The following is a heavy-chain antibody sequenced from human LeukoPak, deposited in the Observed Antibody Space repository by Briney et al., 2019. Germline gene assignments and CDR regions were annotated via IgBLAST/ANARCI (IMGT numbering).Heavy chain of an antibody. Sequence: GGSLRLSCAAPGFTFSGYAMSWVGRAPGKGREGVSATGSGGVTTYYADSVKGRFTISRDNSKNTLYLQMNSLRADDTAVYYCAKDGQYSTSWSPFDYWGQGTLVTVSS. CDR3: AKDGQYSTSWSPFDY. CDR2: TGSGGVTT. CDR1: GFTFSGYA. V-gene: IGHV3-23*01. D-gene: IGHD2-2*01. J-gene: IGHJ4*02.